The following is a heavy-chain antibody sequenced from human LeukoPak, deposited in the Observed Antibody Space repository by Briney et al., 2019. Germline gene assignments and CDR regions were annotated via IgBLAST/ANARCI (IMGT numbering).Heavy chain of an antibody. CDR1: GYTLTELS. D-gene: IGHD3-3*01. Sequence: ASVKVSCKVSGYTLTELSMHWVRQAPGKGLEWMGGFDPEDGETIYAQKFQGRVTMTEDTSTDTAYMELSSLRSEDTAVYYCARGPPPPTIFGVVIPEYFQHWGQGTLVTVSS. V-gene: IGHV1-24*01. J-gene: IGHJ1*01. CDR3: ARGPPPPTIFGVVIPEYFQH. CDR2: FDPEDGET.